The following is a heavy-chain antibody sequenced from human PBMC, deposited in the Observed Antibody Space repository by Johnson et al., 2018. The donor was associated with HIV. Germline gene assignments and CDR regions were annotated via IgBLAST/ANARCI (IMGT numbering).Heavy chain of an antibody. CDR3: ARDGESQQLPLGDAFDV. CDR1: GFTFSSYA. D-gene: IGHD6-13*01. CDR2: ISYDGSNK. V-gene: IGHV3-30*14. J-gene: IGHJ3*01. Sequence: VQLVESGGGVVQPGRSLRLSCAASGFTFSSYAMHWVRQAPGKGLEWVAVISYDGSNKYYADSVKGRFTISRDNSRNTLYLQMSSLRAEDTAMYYCARDGESQQLPLGDAFDVWGQGTMVTVSS.